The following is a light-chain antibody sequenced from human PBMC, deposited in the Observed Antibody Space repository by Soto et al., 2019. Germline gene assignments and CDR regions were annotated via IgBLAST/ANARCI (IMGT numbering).Light chain of an antibody. J-gene: IGKJ5*01. Sequence: DIQMTQSPSSLSASVGDRVTITCRASQDISVYLAWYQQKPGKVPTLLIYSASTLQSGVPSRFSGSGSGTDFHLTISSLQPEDVATYYCQKFNTAPLTFGQGTRLEIK. CDR2: SAS. CDR3: QKFNTAPLT. CDR1: QDISVY. V-gene: IGKV1-27*01.